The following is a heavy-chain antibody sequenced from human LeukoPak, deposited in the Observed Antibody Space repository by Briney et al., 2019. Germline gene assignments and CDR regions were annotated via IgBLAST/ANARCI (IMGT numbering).Heavy chain of an antibody. CDR2: IYSDGDT. D-gene: IGHD3-22*01. CDR1: GDSITSGSYY. J-gene: IGHJ4*02. V-gene: IGHV4-39*07. CDR3: ARDSGFWLY. Sequence: PSETLSLTCTVSGDSITSGSYYWGWTRQTPGKGLEWIGNIYSDGDTSFNPSLKSRITMSVDTSKNQFSLKLNSVTAADTAVYFCARDSGFWLYWGQGTLVSVSS.